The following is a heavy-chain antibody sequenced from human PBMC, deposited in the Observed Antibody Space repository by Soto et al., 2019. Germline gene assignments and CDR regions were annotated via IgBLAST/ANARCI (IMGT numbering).Heavy chain of an antibody. CDR2: IDPSSGTT. CDR1: GYSFSNFY. D-gene: IGHD2-15*01. J-gene: IGHJ6*02. Sequence: ASVKVSCKSSGYSFSNFYVHWVRQAPGQGLEWMGIIDPSSGTTSYTQKFQERVTMTRDTSMSTVYMELSRPRSEDTAVYYCARGAVVVPNGLIAGMDVWGLGTTVTVSS. CDR3: ARGAVVVPNGLIAGMDV. V-gene: IGHV1-46*01.